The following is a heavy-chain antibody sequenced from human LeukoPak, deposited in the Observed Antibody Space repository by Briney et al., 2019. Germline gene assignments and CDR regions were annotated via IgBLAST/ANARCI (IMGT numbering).Heavy chain of an antibody. Sequence: GGSLRLSCAASGFTFSSYSMNWVRQAPGKGLEWVSYISSSSSTIYYADSVKGRFTISRDNTKNSLDLQMNSLRAEDTAVYYCAKDKGYGGNSGGIDYWGQGTLVTVSS. V-gene: IGHV3-48*04. CDR3: AKDKGYGGNSGGIDY. J-gene: IGHJ4*02. CDR2: ISSSSSTI. D-gene: IGHD4-23*01. CDR1: GFTFSSYS.